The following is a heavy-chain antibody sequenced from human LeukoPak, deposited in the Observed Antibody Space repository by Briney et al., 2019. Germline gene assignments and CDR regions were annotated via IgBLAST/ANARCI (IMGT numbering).Heavy chain of an antibody. CDR3: AKDMGCSSTSCLIDY. V-gene: IGHV3-43*02. CDR2: ISGDGGST. J-gene: IGHJ4*02. Sequence: PGGSLRLSCAACGFTFDDYAMHWVRQAPGKGLEWVSLISGDGGSTYYADSVKGRFTISRDNSKNSLYLQMNSLRTEDTALYYCAKDMGCSSTSCLIDYWGQGTLVTVSS. CDR1: GFTFDDYA. D-gene: IGHD2-2*01.